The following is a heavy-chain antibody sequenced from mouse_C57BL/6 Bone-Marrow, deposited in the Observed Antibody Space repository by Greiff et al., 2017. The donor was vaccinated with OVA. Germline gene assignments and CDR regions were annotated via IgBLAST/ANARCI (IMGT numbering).Heavy chain of an antibody. CDR2: IDPSDSET. CDR3: ARWLLFAMDY. J-gene: IGHJ4*01. CDR1: GYTFTSYW. Sequence: VKLQQPGAELVRPGSSVKLSCKASGYTFTSYWMHWVKQRPIQGLEWIGNIDPSDSETPYNQKFKDKATLTVDKSSSTAYMQLSSLTSEDSAVYYCARWLLFAMDYWGQGTSVTVSS. V-gene: IGHV1-52*01. D-gene: IGHD2-3*01.